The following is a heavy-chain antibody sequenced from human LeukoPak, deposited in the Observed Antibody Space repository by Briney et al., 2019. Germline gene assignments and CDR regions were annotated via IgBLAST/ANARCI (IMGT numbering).Heavy chain of an antibody. CDR3: ARDRNEAREYCSGGSCGEPRYNWFDP. CDR1: GYTFTGYY. D-gene: IGHD2-15*01. J-gene: IGHJ5*02. Sequence: ASVKVSCKASGYTFTGYYMHWVRQAPGQGLEWMGWINPNSGGTNYAQKFQGRVTMTRDTSISTAYMELSRLRSDDTAVYYCARDRNEAREYCSGGSCGEPRYNWFDPWGQGTLVTVSS. CDR2: INPNSGGT. V-gene: IGHV1-2*02.